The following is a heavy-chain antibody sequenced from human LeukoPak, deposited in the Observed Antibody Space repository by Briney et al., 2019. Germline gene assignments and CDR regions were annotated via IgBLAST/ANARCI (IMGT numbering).Heavy chain of an antibody. CDR1: GFSFSTDC. D-gene: IGHD2-2*01. CDR3: ARFVEQLTFFDY. V-gene: IGHV3-7*04. CDR2: IKHDGSEK. Sequence: GGSLRLSCAASGFSFSTDCMSWVRQSPGKGLEWVANIKHDGSEKYYVDSVKGRFTISTDNAKKSLSLQMNSLRAQETPLYYSARFVEQLTFFDYWGQGTLVTVSS. J-gene: IGHJ4*02.